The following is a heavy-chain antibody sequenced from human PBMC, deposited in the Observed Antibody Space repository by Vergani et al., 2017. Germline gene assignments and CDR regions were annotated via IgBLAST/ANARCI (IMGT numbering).Heavy chain of an antibody. V-gene: IGHV1-69*02. D-gene: IGHD3-22*01. CDR2: IIPILGIA. J-gene: IGHJ4*02. Sequence: QVQLVQSGAEVKKPGSSVKVSCKASGGTFSSYTISWVRQAPGQGLEWMGRIIPILGIANYAQKFQGRFTITADKSTSTAYMELSSLRSEDTAVYYCGRGGPLRDSSAYFDYWGQGTLVTVSS. CDR3: GRGGPLRDSSAYFDY. CDR1: GGTFSSYT.